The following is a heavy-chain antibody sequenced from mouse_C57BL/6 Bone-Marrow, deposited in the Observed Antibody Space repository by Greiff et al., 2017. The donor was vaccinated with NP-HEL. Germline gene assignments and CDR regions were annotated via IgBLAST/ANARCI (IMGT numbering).Heavy chain of an antibody. V-gene: IGHV5-4*01. D-gene: IGHD1-1*01. CDR3: ARAYYYGSRDWYFDV. CDR1: GFTFSSYA. J-gene: IGHJ1*03. Sequence: SGFTFSSYAMSWVRQTPEKRLEWVATISDGGSYTYYPDNVKGRFTISRDNAKNNLYLQMSHLKSEDTAMYYCARAYYYGSRDWYFDVWGTGTTVTVSS. CDR2: ISDGGSYT.